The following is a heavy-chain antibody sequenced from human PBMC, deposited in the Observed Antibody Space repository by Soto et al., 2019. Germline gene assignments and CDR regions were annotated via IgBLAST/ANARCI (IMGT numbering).Heavy chain of an antibody. CDR3: AKDLDDGGRYWYFDL. CDR1: GYTFTEYG. Sequence: QVQLVQSGAEVKKPGASVKVSCRASGYTFTEYGITWVRQAPGQGLEWLGWINPDNGGKHTVQRPHDSLPLTTARSTPTAYMELRSLIYDGRAENYCAKDLDDGGRYWYFDLGGRGTLVTVSS. V-gene: IGHV1-18*01. CDR2: INPDNGGK. D-gene: IGHD4-17*01. J-gene: IGHJ2*01.